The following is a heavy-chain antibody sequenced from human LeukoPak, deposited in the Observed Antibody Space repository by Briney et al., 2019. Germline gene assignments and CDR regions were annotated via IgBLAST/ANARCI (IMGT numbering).Heavy chain of an antibody. D-gene: IGHD6-19*01. CDR2: IGTSGNTI. V-gene: IGHV3-48*01. Sequence: GGSPRLSCAASGFTFSGYITNWVRQAPGKGLEWVSFIGTSGNTIYYADSVKGRFTVSRDNAKNSLFLQMNSLRAEDTAVYYCARDQWLDYWGQGTLVTVSS. CDR1: GFTFSGYI. J-gene: IGHJ4*02. CDR3: ARDQWLDY.